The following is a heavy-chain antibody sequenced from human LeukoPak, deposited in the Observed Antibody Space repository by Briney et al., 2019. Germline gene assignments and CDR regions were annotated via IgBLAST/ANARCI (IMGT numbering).Heavy chain of an antibody. V-gene: IGHV3-64*01. CDR1: GFTFSFYA. CDR2: FCSRGVRT. J-gene: IGHJ6*01. CDR3: ARDQPARPPIIHHYDGIDV. Sequence: GGSLRLSCVAAGFTFSFYAMRWVRQAPEEGLEFVSAFCSRGVRTYNANSVKDSFTTSREIPTNTPYLQMGSRGAENTPVYYCARDQPARPPIIHHYDGIDVWGERNTVSVSS. D-gene: IGHD6-6*01.